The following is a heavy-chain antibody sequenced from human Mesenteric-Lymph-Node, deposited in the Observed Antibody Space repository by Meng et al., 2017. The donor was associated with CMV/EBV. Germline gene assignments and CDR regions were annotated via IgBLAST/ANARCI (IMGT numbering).Heavy chain of an antibody. CDR1: GGSISSSSYY. J-gene: IGHJ4*02. Sequence: SETLSLTCTVSGGSISSSSYYWGWIRQPPGKGLEWIGSIYHSGSTYYNPSLKSRVTISVDTSKNQFSLKLSSVTAADTAVYYCARVMRDVVVVPAAYSRGRYYFDYWGQGTLVTVSS. D-gene: IGHD2-2*01. CDR2: IYHSGST. V-gene: IGHV4-39*07. CDR3: ARVMRDVVVVPAAYSRGRYYFDY.